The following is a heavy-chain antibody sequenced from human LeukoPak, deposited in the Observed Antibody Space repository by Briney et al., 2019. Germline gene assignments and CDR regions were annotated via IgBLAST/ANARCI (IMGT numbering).Heavy chain of an antibody. V-gene: IGHV3-74*01. Sequence: GGSLRLSCTASGFSFSGHWMHWARQLPGKGMVWVSRISPTGSTTSYADSVKGRFTVSRDNAKNTLYLQVNNLRAEDTAVYYCARGPNSNWSGLDFWGQGTLLTVSS. J-gene: IGHJ4*02. CDR2: ISPTGSTT. D-gene: IGHD6-6*01. CDR1: GFSFSGHW. CDR3: ARGPNSNWSGLDF.